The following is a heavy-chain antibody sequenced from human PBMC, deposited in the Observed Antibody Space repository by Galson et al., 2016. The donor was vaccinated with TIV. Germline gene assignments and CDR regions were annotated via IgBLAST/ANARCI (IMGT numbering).Heavy chain of an antibody. CDR3: ARADSVDISSTEY. CDR2: IIPVLGMT. J-gene: IGHJ4*02. V-gene: IGHV1-69*02. CDR1: GGTFISYT. Sequence: SLKVSCKASGGTFISYTLSWVRQAPGQGLEWMGRIIPVLGMTNYAQNFQGRVTITADRSTGTAYLELSSLKPGDTAVYYCARADSVDISSTEYWGQGTLVTVSS. D-gene: IGHD3-9*01.